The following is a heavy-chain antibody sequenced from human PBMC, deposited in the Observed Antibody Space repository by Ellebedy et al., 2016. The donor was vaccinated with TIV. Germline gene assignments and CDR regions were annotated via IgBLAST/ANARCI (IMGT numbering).Heavy chain of an antibody. D-gene: IGHD2-2*01. Sequence: GESLKISXKGSGYSFTSYWIGWVRQMPGKGLEWMGIIYPGDSDTRYIPSFQGQVTISADKSISTAYLQWSSLKASDTAMYYCARPGSYCSSTSCYWNDAFDIWGQGTMVTVSS. CDR3: ARPGSYCSSTSCYWNDAFDI. CDR2: IYPGDSDT. CDR1: GYSFTSYW. V-gene: IGHV5-51*01. J-gene: IGHJ3*02.